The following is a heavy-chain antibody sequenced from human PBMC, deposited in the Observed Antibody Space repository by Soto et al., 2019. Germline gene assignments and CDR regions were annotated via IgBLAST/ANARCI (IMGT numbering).Heavy chain of an antibody. CDR1: GFTFSSYA. J-gene: IGHJ6*02. V-gene: IGHV3-30-3*01. Sequence: GGSLRLSCAASGFTFSSYAMHWVRQAPGKGLEWVAVISYDGSNKYYADSVKGRFTISRDNSKNTLYLQMNSLRAEDTAVYYCARDRLRYFDWLGYYGMDVWGQGTTVTVSS. CDR3: ARDRLRYFDWLGYYGMDV. D-gene: IGHD3-9*01. CDR2: ISYDGSNK.